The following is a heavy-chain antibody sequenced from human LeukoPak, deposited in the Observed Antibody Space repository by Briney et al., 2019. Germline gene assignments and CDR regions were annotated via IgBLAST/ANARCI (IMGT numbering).Heavy chain of an antibody. CDR1: GFTFSSQW. V-gene: IGHV3-7*01. CDR2: VNQGGTEK. D-gene: IGHD3-9*01. Sequence: QTGGSLRLSCAASGFTFSSQWMSWVRQAPGKGLEWVANVNQGGTEKYYVDSVKGRFTISRDNAENSLYLQMNSLRAEDTAVYYCAREWVTGYYDILTGDDGRDYWGQGTLVTVSS. J-gene: IGHJ4*02. CDR3: AREWVTGYYDILTGDDGRDY.